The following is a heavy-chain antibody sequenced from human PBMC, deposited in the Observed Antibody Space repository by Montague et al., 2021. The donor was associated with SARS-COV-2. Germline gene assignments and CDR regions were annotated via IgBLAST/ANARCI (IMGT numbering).Heavy chain of an antibody. CDR3: ARPGSLRSVAPFDY. D-gene: IGHD4-23*01. CDR1: GGSISGYY. Sequence: SETLSLTCTVSGGSISGYYWSWIRQPPGKGLEWIGFIYFIVSTNYNPSLKNRVTISLDTSQNQFSLKLNSVTAADTAVYYCARPGSLRSVAPFDYWGQGTLVTVSS. CDR2: IYFIVST. J-gene: IGHJ4*02. V-gene: IGHV4-59*01.